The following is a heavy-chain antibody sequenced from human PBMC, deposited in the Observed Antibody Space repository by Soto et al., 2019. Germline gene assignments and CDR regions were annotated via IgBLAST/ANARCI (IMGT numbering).Heavy chain of an antibody. V-gene: IGHV1-8*01. CDR2: MNPNSGNT. J-gene: IGHJ4*02. D-gene: IGHD2-8*01. CDR3: ARSTNGYRDRH. Sequence: QVQLVQSGAEVKKPGASVKVSCKASGYTFTSYDINWVRQATGQGLEWMGWMNPNSGNTGYAQKFQGRVTMTRNTSTSTAYTQLSSLRSEYTAVYYGARSTNGYRDRHWGQAPLVTVSS. CDR1: GYTFTSYD.